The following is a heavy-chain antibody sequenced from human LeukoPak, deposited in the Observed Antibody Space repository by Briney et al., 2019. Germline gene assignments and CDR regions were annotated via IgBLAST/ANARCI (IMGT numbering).Heavy chain of an antibody. J-gene: IGHJ4*02. D-gene: IGHD6-19*01. V-gene: IGHV4-59*01. Sequence: SETLSLTCSVSGGSISNSYWSWVRQPPGKGLEWIGYIHYTGTTNYNPSLKSRVSISVDTSKNQFSLNLNSVTAADTAVYYCARGGWSLDYWGQGALVTVSS. CDR1: GGSISNSY. CDR2: IHYTGTT. CDR3: ARGGWSLDY.